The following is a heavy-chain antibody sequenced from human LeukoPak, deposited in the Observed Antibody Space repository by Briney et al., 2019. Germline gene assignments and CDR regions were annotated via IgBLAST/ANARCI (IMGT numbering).Heavy chain of an antibody. D-gene: IGHD3-22*01. CDR1: GGSISSSSYY. Sequence: SETLSLTCTVSGGSISSSSYYRGWIRQPPGKGLEWIGSIYYSGSTYYNPSLKSRVTISVDTSKNQFSLKLSSVTAADTAVYYCARNYYDSSGHDYWGQGTLVTVSS. CDR3: ARNYYDSSGHDY. CDR2: IYYSGST. V-gene: IGHV4-39*01. J-gene: IGHJ4*02.